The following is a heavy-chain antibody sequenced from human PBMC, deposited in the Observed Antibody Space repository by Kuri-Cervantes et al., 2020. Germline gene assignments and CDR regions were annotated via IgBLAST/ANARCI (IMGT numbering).Heavy chain of an antibody. Sequence: SETLSLTCTVSGGSVSSGSYYWSWIRQPPGKGLEWIGYIYYSGSTNYNPSLKSRVTISVDTSKNQFSLKLSSVTAADTAVYYCARDTLRSGLDYWGQGTLVTVSS. CDR2: IYYSGST. CDR1: GGSVSSGSYY. D-gene: IGHD4-17*01. J-gene: IGHJ4*02. CDR3: ARDTLRSGLDY. V-gene: IGHV4-61*01.